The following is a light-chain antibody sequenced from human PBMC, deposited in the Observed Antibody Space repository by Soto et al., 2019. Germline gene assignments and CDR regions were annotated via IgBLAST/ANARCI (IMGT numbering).Light chain of an antibody. Sequence: QPVLTQSPSASASLGASVKLTCTLSSGHSSYAIAWHQQQPEKGPRSLMKLNSDGSHRKGDGIPDRFSGSSSGAERYLTISSLQSEDESYYYCQTWGTGTLVFGGGTQLTVL. CDR2: LNSDGSH. CDR3: QTWGTGTLV. J-gene: IGLJ2*01. CDR1: SGHSSYA. V-gene: IGLV4-69*01.